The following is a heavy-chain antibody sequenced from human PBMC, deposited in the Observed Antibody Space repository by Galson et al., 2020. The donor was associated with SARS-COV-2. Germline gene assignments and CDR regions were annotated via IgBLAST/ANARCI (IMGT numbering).Heavy chain of an antibody. V-gene: IGHV3-33*01. Sequence: GESLKISCSTSGIIFSDYGMDWVRQAPGKGLEWVASIYYDGRKEFYADSVKGRFTISRDNSKSIMFLQMDSLRGDDTAVYYCARGDQWLDRGAFDFWGRGTRVTVSS. CDR1: GIIFSDYG. CDR2: IYYDGRKE. J-gene: IGHJ3*01. D-gene: IGHD6-19*01. CDR3: ARGDQWLDRGAFDF.